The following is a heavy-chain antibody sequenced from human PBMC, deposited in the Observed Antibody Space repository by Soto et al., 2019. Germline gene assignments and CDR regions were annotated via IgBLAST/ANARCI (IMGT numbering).Heavy chain of an antibody. Sequence: GSSVKVSCRASGCTFAGFYMHGVRQAPGQGLEWMGWINPNSGGTNYAQKFQGWVTMTRDTSISTAYMELSRLRSDDTAVYYCASRVRSYYYGMDVWGQGTTVTVSS. V-gene: IGHV1-2*04. CDR1: GCTFAGFY. CDR2: INPNSGGT. D-gene: IGHD3-22*01. CDR3: ASRVRSYYYGMDV. J-gene: IGHJ6*02.